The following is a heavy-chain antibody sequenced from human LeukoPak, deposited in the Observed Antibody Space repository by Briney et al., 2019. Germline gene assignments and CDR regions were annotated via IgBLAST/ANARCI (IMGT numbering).Heavy chain of an antibody. CDR3: ARDLSGVAGYTYGRGIDC. V-gene: IGHV3-7*01. CDR1: GFTFSSYW. J-gene: IGHJ4*02. D-gene: IGHD5-18*01. CDR2: IKKDGSEK. Sequence: GGSLRLSCAASGFTFSSYWTSWVRQAPGKGLEWVANIKKDGSEKYYVDSVKGRFTISRDNAKTSLYLQMNSLRAEDTAVYYCARDLSGVAGYTYGRGIDCWGQGTLVTVSS.